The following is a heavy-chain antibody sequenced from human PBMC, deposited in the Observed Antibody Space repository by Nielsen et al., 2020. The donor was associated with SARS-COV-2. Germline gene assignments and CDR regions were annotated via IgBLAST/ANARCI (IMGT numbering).Heavy chain of an antibody. V-gene: IGHV4-39*07. CDR3: ARGPTATAHDFDY. CDR2: IYYSGST. Sequence: SETLSLTCTVSGGSISSSSYYWGWIRQPPGKGLEWIGSIYYSGSTNYSPSLESRVTISIDTSKNQFSLKLTSVTAADTAVYYCARGPTATAHDFDYWGQGNVVTVSS. CDR1: GGSISSSSYY. D-gene: IGHD2-21*02. J-gene: IGHJ4*02.